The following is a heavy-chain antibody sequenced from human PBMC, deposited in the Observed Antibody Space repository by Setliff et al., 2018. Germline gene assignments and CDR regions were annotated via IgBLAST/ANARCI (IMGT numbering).Heavy chain of an antibody. J-gene: IGHJ4*02. CDR2: VHASGSP. D-gene: IGHD3-9*01. CDR3: AKERYFDWFFEN. Sequence: SETLSLTCTVSGGSIRSGSFYWSWIRQSAEKGLEWIGRVHASGSPNYNPSFKGRVTISLDTSTNQLSLNLNSVTAADTAVYYCAKERYFDWFFENWGQGTLVTVSS. CDR1: GGSIRSGSFY. V-gene: IGHV4-61*02.